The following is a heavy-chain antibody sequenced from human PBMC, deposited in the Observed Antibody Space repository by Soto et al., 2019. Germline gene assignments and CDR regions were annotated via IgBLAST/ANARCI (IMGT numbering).Heavy chain of an antibody. CDR1: GGSIKNYY. CDR3: ARDGYDGSGSPYPAY. J-gene: IGHJ4*02. V-gene: IGHV4-59*01. D-gene: IGHD3-10*01. CDR2: IYYSGST. Sequence: SETLSLTCSVSGGSIKNYYWNWIRQAPGKGLEWIGYIYYSGSTDYNPSLKSRVTISVDTSKRQFSLKLSSVTVADTAVYYCARDGYDGSGSPYPAYWGPGAQVTVSS.